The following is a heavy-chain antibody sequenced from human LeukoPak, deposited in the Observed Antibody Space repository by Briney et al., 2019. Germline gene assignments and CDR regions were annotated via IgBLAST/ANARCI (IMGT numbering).Heavy chain of an antibody. V-gene: IGHV7-4-1*02. CDR2: INTNTGNP. CDR3: ARAKTGYCSGGSCYSVHNWFDP. Sequence: ASVKVSCKASGYTFTSYAMNWVRQAPGQGLEWMGWINTNTGNPTYAQGFTGRFVFSLDTSVSTAYLQISSLKAEDTAVYYCARAKTGYCSGGSCYSVHNWFDPWGQGTLVTVSS. CDR1: GYTFTSYA. J-gene: IGHJ5*02. D-gene: IGHD2-15*01.